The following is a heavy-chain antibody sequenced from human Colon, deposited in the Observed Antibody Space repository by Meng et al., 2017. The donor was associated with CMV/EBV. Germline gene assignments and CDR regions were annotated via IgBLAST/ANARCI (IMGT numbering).Heavy chain of an antibody. Sequence: GESLKISCEGSGYSFPKFWMGWVRQKPGKGLEWMGVIYPGDSDARYSPSFQGQVTISADNSITTAYLQWSRLKASDTAMYYCARAAYYDILTGYYSDDFYGMDVWGQGTTVTVSS. CDR1: GYSFPKFW. CDR3: ARAAYYDILTGYYSDDFYGMDV. V-gene: IGHV5-51*01. D-gene: IGHD3-9*01. CDR2: IYPGDSDA. J-gene: IGHJ6*02.